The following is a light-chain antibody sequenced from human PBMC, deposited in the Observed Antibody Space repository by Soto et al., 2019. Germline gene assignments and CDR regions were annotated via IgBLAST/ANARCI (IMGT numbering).Light chain of an antibody. J-gene: IGKJ2*01. CDR1: QNVSNY. CDR2: DAS. Sequence: EIVLTQSPATLSLSPGERATLSCRASQNVSNYLGWYQQKPGRAPRLLIYDASNRATGIPARFSGSGSGTDFTLTISSLEPEDFAVYYCQQRRNWYTFGQGTKLEIK. V-gene: IGKV3-11*01. CDR3: QQRRNWYT.